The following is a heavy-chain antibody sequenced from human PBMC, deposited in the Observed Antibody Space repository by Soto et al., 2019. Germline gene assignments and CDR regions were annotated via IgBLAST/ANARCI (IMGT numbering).Heavy chain of an antibody. CDR3: ETSPGAYSWFDP. V-gene: IGHV4-31*03. CDR2: IYYSGST. J-gene: IGHJ5*02. Sequence: QVQLQESGPGLVKPSQTLSLTCTVSGGSISSGGYYWSWIRQHPGKGLEWIGYIYYSGSTYYNPSLRNRVTISVDTSKNQFSLKLSSVTAADTAVYYCETSPGAYSWFDPWGQGTLVTVSS. D-gene: IGHD1-26*01. CDR1: GGSISSGGYY.